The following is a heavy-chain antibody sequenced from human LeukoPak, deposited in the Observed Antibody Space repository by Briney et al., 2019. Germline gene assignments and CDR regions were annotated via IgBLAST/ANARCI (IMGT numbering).Heavy chain of an antibody. D-gene: IGHD5-24*01. Sequence: SETLSLTYTVSGGSISSSSYYRGWICQPPGKGLEWIGSIYYSGSTYYNPSLKSRVTISVDTSKNQFSLKLSSVTAADTAVYYCARLGPVEMATIALDYWGQGTLVTVSS. CDR3: ARLGPVEMATIALDY. J-gene: IGHJ4*02. CDR2: IYYSGST. CDR1: GGSISSSSYY. V-gene: IGHV4-39*01.